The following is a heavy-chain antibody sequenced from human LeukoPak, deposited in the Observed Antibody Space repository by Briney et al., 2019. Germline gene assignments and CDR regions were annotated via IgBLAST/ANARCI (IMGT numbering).Heavy chain of an antibody. Sequence: SSVKVSCKASGGTFSSYTISWVRQAPGQGLEWMGRIIPILGIANYAQKFQGRVTITADKSTSTAYMELSSLRSEDTAVYYCASWSESDTIFGVPRGNWFDPWGQGTLVTVSS. D-gene: IGHD3-3*01. CDR2: IIPILGIA. CDR1: GGTFSSYT. CDR3: ASWSESDTIFGVPRGNWFDP. V-gene: IGHV1-69*02. J-gene: IGHJ5*02.